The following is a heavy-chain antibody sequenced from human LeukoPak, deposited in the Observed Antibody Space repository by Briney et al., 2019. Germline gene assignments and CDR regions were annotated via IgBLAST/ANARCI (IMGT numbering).Heavy chain of an antibody. V-gene: IGHV1-18*01. D-gene: IGHD3-3*01. CDR2: ISAYNGNT. CDR1: GYTFTSYG. Sequence: ASVKVSCKASGYTFTSYGISWVRQAPGQGLELMGWISAYNGNTNYAQKLQGRVTMTTDTSTSTAYMELRSLRSDDTAVYYCARIGVLFGVVIPNCFDPWGQGTLVTVSS. J-gene: IGHJ5*02. CDR3: ARIGVLFGVVIPNCFDP.